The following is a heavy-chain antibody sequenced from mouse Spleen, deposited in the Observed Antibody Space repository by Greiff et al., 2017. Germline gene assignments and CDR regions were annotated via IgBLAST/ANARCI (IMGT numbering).Heavy chain of an antibody. Sequence: VQLQQSGPELVKPGASVKIPCKASGYTFTDYNMDWVKQSHGKSLEWIGDINPNNGGTIYNQKFKGKATLTVDKSSSTAYMELRSLTSEDTAVYYCATGRQLGLSYAMDYWGQGTSVTVSS. J-gene: IGHJ4*01. CDR3: ATGRQLGLSYAMDY. V-gene: IGHV1-18*01. D-gene: IGHD3-2*01. CDR1: GYTFTDYN. CDR2: INPNNGGT.